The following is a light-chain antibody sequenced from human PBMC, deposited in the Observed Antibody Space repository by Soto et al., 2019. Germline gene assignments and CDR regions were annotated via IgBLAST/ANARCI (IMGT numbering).Light chain of an antibody. CDR2: GAS. V-gene: IGKV3-20*01. CDR3: QQYGRLPWT. Sequence: IVLTQSPGALSLSPGQRVTLPCRASQSVSSSYLAWYQQKPGQAPRLLFYGASSRATGIPDRFSGSGSGTDFILTISRLEPDDFAVYYCQQYGRLPWTFGQGTKVDIK. J-gene: IGKJ1*01. CDR1: QSVSSSY.